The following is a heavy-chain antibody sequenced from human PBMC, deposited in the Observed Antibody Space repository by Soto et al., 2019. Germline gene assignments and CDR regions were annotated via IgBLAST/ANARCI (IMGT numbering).Heavy chain of an antibody. J-gene: IGHJ6*04. CDR1: GYTFTGYY. V-gene: IGHV1-2*02. CDR2: INPNSGGP. Sequence: GASVKVSCKASGYTFTGYYMHWVRQAPGQGLEWMGWINPNSGGPNYAQKFQGRVTMTRDTSISTAYMELSRLRSNDTAVYYCARYPYSSSWYSSYYYYGMDLWGEGTKVTVSS. D-gene: IGHD6-13*01. CDR3: ARYPYSSSWYSSYYYYGMDL.